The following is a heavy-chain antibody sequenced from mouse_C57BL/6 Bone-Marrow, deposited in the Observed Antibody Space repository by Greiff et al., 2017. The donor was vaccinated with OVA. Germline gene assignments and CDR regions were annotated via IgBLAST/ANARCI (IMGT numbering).Heavy chain of an antibody. CDR1: GYTFTSYW. J-gene: IGHJ3*01. Sequence: QVQLQQPGAELVKPGASVKLSCKASGYTFTSYWMHWVKQRPGQGLEWIGMIHPNSGSTNYNEKFKGKATVTVDKSSSTAYMQLSSLTSEDSAVYYCASFDGSAFAYWGQGTLVTVSA. CDR2: IHPNSGST. V-gene: IGHV1-64*01. D-gene: IGHD1-1*01. CDR3: ASFDGSAFAY.